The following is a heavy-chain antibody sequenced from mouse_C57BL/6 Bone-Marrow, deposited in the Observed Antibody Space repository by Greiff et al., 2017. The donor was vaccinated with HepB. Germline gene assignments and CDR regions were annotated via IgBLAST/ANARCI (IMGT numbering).Heavy chain of an antibody. CDR1: GYTFTSYW. D-gene: IGHD1-1*01. V-gene: IGHV1-61*01. CDR3: ARKSIITTVVGNYFDY. J-gene: IGHJ2*01. Sequence: VQLQQPGAELVRPGSSVKLSCKASGYTFTSYWMDWVKQRPGQGLEWIGNIYPSDSETHYNQKFKDKATLTVDKSSSTAYMQLSSLTSEDSAVYYCARKSIITTVVGNYFDYWGQGTTLTVSS. CDR2: IYPSDSET.